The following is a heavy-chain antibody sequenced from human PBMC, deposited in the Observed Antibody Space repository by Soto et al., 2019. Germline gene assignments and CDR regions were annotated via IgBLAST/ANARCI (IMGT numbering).Heavy chain of an antibody. CDR1: GGTFSSYT. V-gene: IGHV1-69*02. CDR2: IIPILGIA. CDR3: ARVQAETYGMDV. J-gene: IGHJ6*02. Sequence: QVQLVQSGAEVKKPGSSVKVSCKASGGTFSSYTISWVRQAPGQGLEWMGRIIPILGIANYAQKFQGRVMITADKSTSTAYMELSSLRSEDTAVYYCARVQAETYGMDVWGQGTTVTVSS.